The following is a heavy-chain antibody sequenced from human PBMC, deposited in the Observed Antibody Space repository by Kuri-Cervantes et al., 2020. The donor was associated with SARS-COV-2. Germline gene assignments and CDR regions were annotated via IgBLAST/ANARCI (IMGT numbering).Heavy chain of an antibody. D-gene: IGHD1-7*01. CDR1: GFTFSNYN. CDR3: YITGTTGGDAFDI. V-gene: IGHV3-48*01. J-gene: IGHJ3*02. Sequence: GGSLRLSCAASGFTFSNYNMDWVRQAPGKGLEWVSHISSSSVIYYADSVKGRFTISRDNSKNTLYLQMNSLRAEDTAVYYCYITGTTGGDAFDIWGQGTMVTVSS. CDR2: ISSSSVI.